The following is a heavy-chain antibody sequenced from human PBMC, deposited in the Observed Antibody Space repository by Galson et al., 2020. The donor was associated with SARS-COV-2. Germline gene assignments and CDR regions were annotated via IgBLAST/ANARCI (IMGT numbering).Heavy chain of an antibody. V-gene: IGHV3-11*01. CDR2: ISSSGSTI. Sequence: GGSLRLSCAASGFTFSDYYMSWIRQAPGKGLEWVSYISSSGSTIYYADSVKGRFTISRDNAKNSLYLQMNSLRAEDTAVYYCARAVKPLDYYDSSGEGLFDYWGQGTLVTVSS. J-gene: IGHJ4*02. D-gene: IGHD3-22*01. CDR1: GFTFSDYY. CDR3: ARAVKPLDYYDSSGEGLFDY.